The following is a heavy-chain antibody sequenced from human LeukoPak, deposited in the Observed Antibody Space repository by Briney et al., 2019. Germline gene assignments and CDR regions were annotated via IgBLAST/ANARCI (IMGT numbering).Heavy chain of an antibody. V-gene: IGHV1-8*03. Sequence: ASVKVSCKASGYTFISYNINWLRQATGQGLEWMGWVNPRSGDAGYLQKFQGRLTITRDSSIDTAYMDLSGLSSEDTAVYYCARDVSPGMATVVGSYWGQGTLVTVSS. CDR1: GYTFISYN. J-gene: IGHJ4*02. D-gene: IGHD5-24*01. CDR3: ARDVSPGMATVVGSY. CDR2: VNPRSGDA.